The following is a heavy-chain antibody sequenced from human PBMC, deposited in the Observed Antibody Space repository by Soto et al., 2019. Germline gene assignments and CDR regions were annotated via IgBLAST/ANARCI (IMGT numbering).Heavy chain of an antibody. CDR2: IGPESGAT. CDR3: GRGRSGQIVVFY. D-gene: IGHD1-26*01. J-gene: IGHJ4*02. Sequence: ASVKVSCKASGYTFTGHYIHWVRQAPEQGPEWMGEIGPESGATRYAQRFQGRVTMTRDMSITTVYMELNNLSPDDTAVYYCGRGRSGQIVVFYWGQGTPVTVSS. CDR1: GYTFTGHY. V-gene: IGHV1-2*02.